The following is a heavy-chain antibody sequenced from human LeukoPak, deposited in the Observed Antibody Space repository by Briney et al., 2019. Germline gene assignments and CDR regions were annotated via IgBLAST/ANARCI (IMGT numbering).Heavy chain of an antibody. D-gene: IGHD6-13*01. J-gene: IGHJ4*02. V-gene: IGHV1-46*01. CDR1: GYTFTSNY. Sequence: ASVKVSCKAFGYTFTSNYMHWVRQAPGQGLEWMGVISPSGGSTTYAQKFQGRVTITRDTSASTAYMELSSLRSEDTAVYYCARDEVAAALTGWGQGTLVTVSS. CDR3: ARDEVAAALTG. CDR2: ISPSGGST.